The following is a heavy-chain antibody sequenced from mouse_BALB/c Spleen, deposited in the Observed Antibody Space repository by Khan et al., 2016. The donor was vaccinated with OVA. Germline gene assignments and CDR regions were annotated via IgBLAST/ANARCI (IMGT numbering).Heavy chain of an antibody. Sequence: VQLKESGPGLVAPSQSLSITCTISGFSLTNYGVHWVRQPPGKGLEWLVVIWGDGSTTYNSALKSRLTISKDNSKSQVFLKMNSLQTDDTAVYFCARQPYYHYNIMDYWGQGTSVTVSS. J-gene: IGHJ4*01. CDR2: IWGDGST. D-gene: IGHD2-10*01. CDR3: ARQPYYHYNIMDY. CDR1: GFSLTNYG. V-gene: IGHV2-6-1*01.